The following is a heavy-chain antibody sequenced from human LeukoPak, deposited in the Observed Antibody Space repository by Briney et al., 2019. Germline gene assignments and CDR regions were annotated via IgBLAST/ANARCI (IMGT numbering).Heavy chain of an antibody. J-gene: IGHJ4*02. CDR2: SNAGNGNT. CDR3: ARARYGVYVFDY. D-gene: IGHD4-17*01. Sequence: ASVKVSCKASGYTFTSYAMHWVRQAPGQRLEWMGWSNAGNGNTKYSQEFQGRVTITRDTCASTAYMELSSLRSEDMAVYYCARARYGVYVFDYWGQGTLVTVSS. CDR1: GYTFTSYA. V-gene: IGHV1-3*02.